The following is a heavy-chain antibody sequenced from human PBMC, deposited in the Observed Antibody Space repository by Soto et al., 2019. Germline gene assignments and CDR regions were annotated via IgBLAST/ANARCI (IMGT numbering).Heavy chain of an antibody. CDR3: ARHASYYVSSGYFGTY. CDR2: INPSDSHT. D-gene: IGHD3-22*01. V-gene: IGHV5-10-1*01. Sequence: PGESLKISCQGSGYTFTNQCITWVRQMPGKGLEWMGRINPSDSHTNYSPSFQGHVTMSVDKSISTAYLQWSSLKASDTAMYYCARHASYYVSSGYFGTYWGQGTLVTVSS. J-gene: IGHJ4*02. CDR1: GYTFTNQC.